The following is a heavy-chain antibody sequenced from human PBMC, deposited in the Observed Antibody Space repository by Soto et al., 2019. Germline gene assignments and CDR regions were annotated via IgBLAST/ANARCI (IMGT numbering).Heavy chain of an antibody. CDR1: GYTFTGYY. Sequence: ASVKVSCKASGYTFTGYYMHWVRQAPGQGLEWMGWINPNSGGTNYAQKFQGWVTMTRDTSISTAYMELSRLRSDDTAVYYCARGPYSSSSLYYYYYYLDVWGKATTVTVAS. CDR2: INPNSGGT. J-gene: IGHJ6*03. V-gene: IGHV1-2*04. CDR3: ARGPYSSSSLYYYYYYLDV. D-gene: IGHD6-6*01.